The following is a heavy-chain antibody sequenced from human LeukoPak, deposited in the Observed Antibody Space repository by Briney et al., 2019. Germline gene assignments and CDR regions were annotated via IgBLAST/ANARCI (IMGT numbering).Heavy chain of an antibody. CDR1: GFSFSSYA. V-gene: IGHV3-30-3*02. J-gene: IGHJ4*02. CDR3: ANERGYNYGYSFDY. CDR2: IPNDGSKT. D-gene: IGHD5-18*01. Sequence: TGRSLRLSCAASGFSFSSYAMHWVRQAPGRGLEWVAAIPNDGSKTYYADSVKGRFTISRDNSKNTLYLQMNSLRAEDTAVYYCANERGYNYGYSFDYWGQGTLVTVS.